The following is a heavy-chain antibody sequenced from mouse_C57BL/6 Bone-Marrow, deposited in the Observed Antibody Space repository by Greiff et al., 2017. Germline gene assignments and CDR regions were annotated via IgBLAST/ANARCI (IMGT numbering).Heavy chain of an antibody. Sequence: VKLQQSGAELVKPGASVKMSCTASGYTFTTYPIEWMKQNHGKSLEWIGNFHPYNDDTKYTEKFKGKSTLTVEKSSSTVYLELSRLTSDDSAVYYCARGGNYGGYYFDYWGQGTTLTVSS. V-gene: IGHV1-47*01. J-gene: IGHJ2*01. CDR1: GYTFTTYP. CDR3: ARGGNYGGYYFDY. CDR2: FHPYNDDT. D-gene: IGHD2-1*01.